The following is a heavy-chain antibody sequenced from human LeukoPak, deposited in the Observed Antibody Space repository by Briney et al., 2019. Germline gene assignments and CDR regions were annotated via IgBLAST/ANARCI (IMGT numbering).Heavy chain of an antibody. Sequence: SETLSLTCTVSGGSISSYYSSRIRQPPGKGLEWIGYIYYSGSTNYNPSLKSRVTISVDTSKNQFSLKLSSVTAADTAVYYCARGVLVYDLNWYFDLWGRGTLVTVSS. CDR1: GGSISSYY. V-gene: IGHV4-59*01. J-gene: IGHJ2*01. CDR3: ARGVLVYDLNWYFDL. D-gene: IGHD3-3*01. CDR2: IYYSGST.